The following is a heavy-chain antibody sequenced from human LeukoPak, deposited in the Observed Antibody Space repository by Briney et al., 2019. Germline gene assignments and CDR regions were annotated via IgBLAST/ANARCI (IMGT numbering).Heavy chain of an antibody. V-gene: IGHV4-59*01. CDR3: ARMYYYGSGSYYFDY. D-gene: IGHD3-10*01. Sequence: SETLSLTCTVSGGSISSYYWSWIRQPPGKGLERIGYIYYGGSTNYNPSLKSRVTISVDTSKNQFSLKLSSVTAADTAVYYCARMYYYGSGSYYFDYWGQGTLVTVSS. J-gene: IGHJ4*02. CDR2: IYYGGST. CDR1: GGSISSYY.